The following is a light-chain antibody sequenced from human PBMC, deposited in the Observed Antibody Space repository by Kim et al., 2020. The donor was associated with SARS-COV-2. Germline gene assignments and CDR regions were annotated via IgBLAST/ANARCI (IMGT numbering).Light chain of an antibody. CDR3: SSYTTDNTYV. V-gene: IGLV2-14*03. Sequence: QSALTQPASVSGSPGQSITISCTGTSSDVGDYNYVSWYQQHPGKAPKRMIYDVTNRPSGVSNRFSGSKSGNTASLTISGLQVEDEADYYCSSYTTDNTYVLGTGTKVTVL. CDR2: DVT. J-gene: IGLJ1*01. CDR1: SSDVGDYNY.